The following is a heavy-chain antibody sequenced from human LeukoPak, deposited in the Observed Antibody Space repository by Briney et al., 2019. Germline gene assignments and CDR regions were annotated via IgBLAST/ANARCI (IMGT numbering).Heavy chain of an antibody. D-gene: IGHD1-26*01. CDR2: ISGGGGST. J-gene: IGHJ4*02. CDR1: GFTFTSYS. V-gene: IGHV3-23*01. Sequence: GGSLRLSCAASGFTFTSYSMNWVRQAPGKGLERVSTISGGGGSTYYADSVKGRFTISRDNSKNTLYLQVNSLRAEDTAVYYCAKGGKWDVTPFDYWGQGTLVTVSS. CDR3: AKGGKWDVTPFDY.